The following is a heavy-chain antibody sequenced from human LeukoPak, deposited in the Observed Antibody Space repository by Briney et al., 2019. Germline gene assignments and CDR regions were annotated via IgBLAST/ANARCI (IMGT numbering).Heavy chain of an antibody. V-gene: IGHV1-69*04. J-gene: IGHJ4*02. Sequence: SVNLSCNVSTRSFSSYAISWARQAPRQWIGWKGRIIPIFSIANYAKKYQGRVTSTADKSTSTAYRELSSLRSEDTAVYYCARDRLYYYDSSGYYQTPDYWGQGTLVTVSS. CDR2: IIPIFSIA. CDR3: ARDRLYYYDSSGYYQTPDY. CDR1: TRSFSSYA. D-gene: IGHD3-22*01.